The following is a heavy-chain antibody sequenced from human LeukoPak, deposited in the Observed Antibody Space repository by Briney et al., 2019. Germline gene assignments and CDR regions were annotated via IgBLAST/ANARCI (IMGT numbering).Heavy chain of an antibody. Sequence: GGSLRLSCAASGFTFSSYAMSWVRQAPGKGLEWVSAISGSGDSTYYADSVKGRFTISRDNSKNTLYLQMNSLRAEDTAVYYCASQYSSSEGAFDIWGQGTMVTVSS. V-gene: IGHV3-23*01. D-gene: IGHD6-13*01. J-gene: IGHJ3*02. CDR2: ISGSGDST. CDR3: ASQYSSSEGAFDI. CDR1: GFTFSSYA.